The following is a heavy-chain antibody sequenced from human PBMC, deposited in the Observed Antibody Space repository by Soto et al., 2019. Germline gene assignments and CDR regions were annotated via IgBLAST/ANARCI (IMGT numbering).Heavy chain of an antibody. V-gene: IGHV1-69*13. Sequence: SVKVSCKASGGTFSSYAISWVRQAPGQGLEWMGGIIPIFGTANYAQKFQGRVTITADESTSTAYMELSSLRSEDTAVYYCARAYYLWGSYRNHPWSYCGQXTLVTVSP. D-gene: IGHD3-16*02. CDR3: ARAYYLWGSYRNHPWSY. CDR1: GGTFSSYA. CDR2: IIPIFGTA. J-gene: IGHJ4*02.